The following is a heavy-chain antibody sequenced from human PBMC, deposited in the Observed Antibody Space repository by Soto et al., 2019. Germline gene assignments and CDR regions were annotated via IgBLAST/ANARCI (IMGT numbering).Heavy chain of an antibody. D-gene: IGHD3-16*01. CDR3: AMVDVYVTPSPQDV. V-gene: IGHV1-18*01. CDR2: INTYNGNT. Sequence: QVQLVQSGAEVKNPGASVKVSCKASGYTFTRYGIGWARQAPGQGLEWLGWINTYNGNTNYAQNVQCRVNLTTDTSTSTAYMELRSLRSNDTAIYYCAMVDVYVTPSPQDVWGQGTTVIVSS. CDR1: GYTFTRYG. J-gene: IGHJ6*02.